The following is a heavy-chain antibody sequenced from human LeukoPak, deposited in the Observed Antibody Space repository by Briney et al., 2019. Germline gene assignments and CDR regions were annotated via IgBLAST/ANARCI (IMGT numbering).Heavy chain of an antibody. D-gene: IGHD3-22*01. Sequence: ASVKVSCKASGYSFTGYYMHWVRQAPGQGLEWMAWINPNSGDTNFAQKFQGRVTMTRDTSISTVYMELSRLRSDDTAVFFCARGYYDSSDFEYFQHWGQGTLVTVSS. CDR1: GYSFTGYY. CDR3: ARGYYDSSDFEYFQH. V-gene: IGHV1-2*02. J-gene: IGHJ1*01. CDR2: INPNSGDT.